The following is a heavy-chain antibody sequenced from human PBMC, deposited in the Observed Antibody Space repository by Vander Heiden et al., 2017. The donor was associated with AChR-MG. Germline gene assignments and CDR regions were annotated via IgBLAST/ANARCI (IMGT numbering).Heavy chain of an antibody. CDR3: ARIQVGTTAIDY. D-gene: IGHD1-1*01. CDR2: IDWADDK. Sequence: QVTLKESGPALVIPTQTLTLTCTFPAFSLTTREVRVSWIRQPPGKALEWLARIDWADDKLYSASLKTRLTISKDTSKNQVVLTMTNMDPMDTATYYCARIQVGTTAIDYWGQGILVTVSS. J-gene: IGHJ4*02. V-gene: IGHV2-70*04. CDR1: AFSLTTREVR.